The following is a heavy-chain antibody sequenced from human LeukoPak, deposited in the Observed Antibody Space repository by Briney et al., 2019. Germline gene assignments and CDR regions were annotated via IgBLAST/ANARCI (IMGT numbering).Heavy chain of an antibody. J-gene: IGHJ4*02. CDR1: GYTFTSYG. V-gene: IGHV1-18*01. Sequence: ASVKVSCKASGYTFTSYGISWVRQAPGQGLEWMGWISAYNGNTNYAQKLQGRVTMTTDTSTSTAYMELRSLRSDDTAVYYCARVGDMEYYYDSSGCRYYFDYWGQGTLVTVSS. D-gene: IGHD3-22*01. CDR2: ISAYNGNT. CDR3: ARVGDMEYYYDSSGCRYYFDY.